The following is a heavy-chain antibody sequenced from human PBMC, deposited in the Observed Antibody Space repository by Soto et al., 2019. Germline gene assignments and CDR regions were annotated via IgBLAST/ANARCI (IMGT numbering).Heavy chain of an antibody. CDR1: GFTVSNNY. J-gene: IGHJ6*02. Sequence: GGSLRLSCAASGFTVSNNYISWVRQPPGKGLEWVSLISSGGSTYYADSVKGRFTLSRDNSKNTVYLQMNSLRAEDTAVYYCARAEWGSSYTQYYYALDVWGQGTTVTVSS. CDR3: ARAEWGSSYTQYYYALDV. V-gene: IGHV3-53*03. D-gene: IGHD6-13*01. CDR2: ISSGGST.